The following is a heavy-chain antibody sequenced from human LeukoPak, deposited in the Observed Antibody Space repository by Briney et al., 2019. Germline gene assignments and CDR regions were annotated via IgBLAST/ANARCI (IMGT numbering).Heavy chain of an antibody. CDR2: ISWNSGSI. D-gene: IGHD6-19*01. CDR1: GFTFDDYA. CDR3: AKDSSGWNEYFDY. Sequence: GRSLRLSCAASGFTFDDYAMHWVRQAPGKGLEWVSGISWNSGSIGYADSVKGRFTISRDNAKNSLYLQMNSLRAEDTALYYCAKDSSGWNEYFDYWGQGTLVTVSS. V-gene: IGHV3-9*01. J-gene: IGHJ4*02.